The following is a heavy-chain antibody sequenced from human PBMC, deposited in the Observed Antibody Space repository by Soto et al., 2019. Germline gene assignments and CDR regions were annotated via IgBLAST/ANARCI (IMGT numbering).Heavy chain of an antibody. J-gene: IGHJ6*02. CDR1: GVSFNNNG. CDR3: ARVLYYGSGSYSPYGMDV. Sequence: QVQLVQSGAEVKKPGSSVKVSCKTSGVSFNNNGIGWVRQAPGHGLEWMGGVSPPFRTSNYARKFQGRISITAGASLGTVNIEPGSLKSEDPAQYYCARVLYYGSGSYSPYGMDVWGQGTTVTVSS. CDR2: VSPPFRTS. V-gene: IGHV1-69*01. D-gene: IGHD3-10*01.